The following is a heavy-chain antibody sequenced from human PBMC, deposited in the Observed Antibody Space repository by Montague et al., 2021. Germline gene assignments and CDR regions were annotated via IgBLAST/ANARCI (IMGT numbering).Heavy chain of an antibody. J-gene: IGHJ4*02. Sequence: SETLSLTCGVYGGSLNEYYWTWIRQSPEKGLEWIGEVRHIGSTNYNPSLKSRVTMSVDKSKNQFSLKLRSVTATDTAVYYCASDRGPFDYWGQGTVVTVSS. CDR3: ASDRGPFDY. CDR2: VRHIGST. D-gene: IGHD3-10*01. V-gene: IGHV4-34*01. CDR1: GGSLNEYY.